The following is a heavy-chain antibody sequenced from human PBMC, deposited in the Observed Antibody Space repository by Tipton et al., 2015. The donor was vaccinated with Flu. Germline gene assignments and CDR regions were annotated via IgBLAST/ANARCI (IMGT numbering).Heavy chain of an antibody. Sequence: LSLTCDVSGYSISNGYYWGWIRQPPGKGLEWIAYISGRGSPTHYADSVKGRFTVSRDNSNKSVFLQMSSLRVDDTAVYFCARESDYGGISGYWGQGTLVTVSS. D-gene: IGHD4-23*01. CDR3: ARESDYGGISGY. V-gene: IGHV3-11*04. CDR2: ISGRGSPT. CDR1: GYSISNGYY. J-gene: IGHJ1*01.